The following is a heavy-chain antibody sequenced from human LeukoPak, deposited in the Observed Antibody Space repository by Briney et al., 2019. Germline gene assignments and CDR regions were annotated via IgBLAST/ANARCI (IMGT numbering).Heavy chain of an antibody. Sequence: RSSVTVSCKASGGTFSSYAISWVRQAPGQGLEWMGRIIPILGIANYAQKFQGRVTITADKSTSTAYMELSSLRSEDTAVYYCARQDGALLGYYMDVWGKGTTVTVSS. V-gene: IGHV1-69*04. D-gene: IGHD4/OR15-4a*01. CDR1: GGTFSSYA. J-gene: IGHJ6*03. CDR3: ARQDGALLGYYMDV. CDR2: IIPILGIA.